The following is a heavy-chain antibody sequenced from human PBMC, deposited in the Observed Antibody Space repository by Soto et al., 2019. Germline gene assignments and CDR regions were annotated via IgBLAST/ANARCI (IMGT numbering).Heavy chain of an antibody. CDR1: GVTFSIYS. CDR3: ARPEYSSASYGMDV. J-gene: IGHJ6*02. CDR2: ISSSSSTI. Sequence: GGYVRLSCAASGVTFSIYSMNWVRQAPGKGLEWVSYISSSSSTIYYADSVKGRFTISRDKAKNSLYLQMNSLRDEDTAVYYCARPEYSSASYGMDVWGQGTTVTVSS. V-gene: IGHV3-48*02. D-gene: IGHD6-6*01.